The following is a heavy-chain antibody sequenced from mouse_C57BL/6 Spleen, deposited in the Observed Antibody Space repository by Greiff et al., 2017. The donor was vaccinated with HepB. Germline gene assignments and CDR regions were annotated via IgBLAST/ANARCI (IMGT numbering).Heavy chain of an antibody. J-gene: IGHJ1*03. Sequence: VKLMESGAELVKPGASVKISCKASGYAFSSYWMNWVKQRPGKGLEWIGQIYPGDGDTNYNGKFKGKATLTADKSSSTAYMQLRSLTSEDSAVYFCASDYGSSFPWYFDVWGTGTTVTVSS. CDR3: ASDYGSSFPWYFDV. CDR1: GYAFSSYW. CDR2: IYPGDGDT. D-gene: IGHD1-1*01. V-gene: IGHV1-80*01.